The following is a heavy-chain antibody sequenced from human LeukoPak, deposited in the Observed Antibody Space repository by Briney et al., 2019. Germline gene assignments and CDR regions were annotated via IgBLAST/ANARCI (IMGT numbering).Heavy chain of an antibody. J-gene: IGHJ3*02. Sequence: SETLSLTCTVSGGSISSYYWSWIRQPPGKGLEWIGYIYYSGSTNYNPSLKSRVTISVDTSKNRFSLKLSSVTAADTAVYYCARRKNAYYYDSSGYLGAFDIWGQGTMVTVSS. D-gene: IGHD3-22*01. V-gene: IGHV4-59*08. CDR3: ARRKNAYYYDSSGYLGAFDI. CDR2: IYYSGST. CDR1: GGSISSYY.